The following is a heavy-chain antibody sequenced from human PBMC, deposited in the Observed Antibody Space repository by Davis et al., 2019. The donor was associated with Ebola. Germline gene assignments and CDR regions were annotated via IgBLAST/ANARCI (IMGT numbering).Heavy chain of an antibody. CDR2: IWYHGNDY. CDR1: GFTFSHYG. V-gene: IGHV3-33*01. CDR3: TRRGRFDP. Sequence: GESLKISCAASGFTFSHYGMHWVRQAPGKGLEWVAGIWYHGNDYLYADSVRGRFTISRDNSKNTLYLQMNSLRSEDTALYYCTRRGRFDPWGQGTLVTVSS. J-gene: IGHJ5*02.